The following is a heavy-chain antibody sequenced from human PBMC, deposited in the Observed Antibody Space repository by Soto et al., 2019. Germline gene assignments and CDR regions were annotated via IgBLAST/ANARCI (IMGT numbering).Heavy chain of an antibody. CDR3: VSEVGARNHEF. D-gene: IGHD1-26*01. Sequence: GGSLRLSCAASGFTFSSHAMHWARQGPGKGLEWVAVVSYDGKAQFYADSVKGRFTISRDNSKNILYLQMNSLRVEDSAVYYCVSEVGARNHEFRGQGTLVTVSS. J-gene: IGHJ4*02. CDR1: GFTFSSHA. V-gene: IGHV3-30*14. CDR2: VSYDGKAQ.